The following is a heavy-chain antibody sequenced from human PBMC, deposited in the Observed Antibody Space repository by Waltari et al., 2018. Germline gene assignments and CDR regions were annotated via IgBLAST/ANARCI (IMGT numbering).Heavy chain of an antibody. CDR3: AKDLTGGGSYSYFDY. V-gene: IGHV3-30*18. J-gene: IGHJ4*02. CDR1: GFTFSSYG. CDR2: ISYDGSNK. Sequence: QVQLVESGGGGVQPGRSLRLSCAASGFTFSSYGMHWVRQAPGKGLEWVAVISYDGSNKYYADSVKGRFTISRDNSKNTLYLQMNSLRAEDTAVYYCAKDLTGGGSYSYFDYWGQGTLVTVSS. D-gene: IGHD1-26*01.